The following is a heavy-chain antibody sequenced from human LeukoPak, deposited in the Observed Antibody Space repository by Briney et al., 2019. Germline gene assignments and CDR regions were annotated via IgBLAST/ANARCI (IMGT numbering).Heavy chain of an antibody. CDR1: GFTFSSYG. CDR3: AKDLIGSGSYYNPYYFDY. J-gene: IGHJ4*02. V-gene: IGHV3-30*02. CDR2: IRYDGSNK. D-gene: IGHD3-10*01. Sequence: PGRSLRLSCAASGFTFSSYGMHWVRQAPGKGLEWVAFIRYDGSNKYYADSVKGRFTISRDNSKHTLYLQMNSLRAEDTAVYYCAKDLIGSGSYYNPYYFDYWGQGTLVTVSS.